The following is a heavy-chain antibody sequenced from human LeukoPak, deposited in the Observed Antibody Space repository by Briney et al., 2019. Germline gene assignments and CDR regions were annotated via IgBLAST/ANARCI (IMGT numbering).Heavy chain of an antibody. CDR2: ISDSGDYT. V-gene: IGHV3-23*01. J-gene: IGHJ4*02. Sequence: GGSLRLSCAGSGFTFSSYAMSWVRQAPGQGLEWVSVISDSGDYTSYADSVRGRFTISRDNSRNTVSLQMISLRPEDTAVYYCAKDSSIGKYCTNGVCSPFDYWGQGTLVTVSS. D-gene: IGHD2-8*01. CDR1: GFTFSSYA. CDR3: AKDSSIGKYCTNGVCSPFDY.